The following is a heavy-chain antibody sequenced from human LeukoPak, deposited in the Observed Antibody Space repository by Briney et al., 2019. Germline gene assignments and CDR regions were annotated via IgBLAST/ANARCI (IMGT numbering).Heavy chain of an antibody. CDR2: ISHDGSNK. CDR1: GFTFSSYG. Sequence: QAGGSLRLSCAASGFTFSSYGMHWVRQAPGKGLEWVAVISHDGSNKYYADSVKGRFTISRDNSKNTLYLQMNSLRAEDTAAYYCAIAAVAGIGVDYWGQGTLVTVSS. D-gene: IGHD6-19*01. CDR3: AIAAVAGIGVDY. V-gene: IGHV3-30*03. J-gene: IGHJ4*02.